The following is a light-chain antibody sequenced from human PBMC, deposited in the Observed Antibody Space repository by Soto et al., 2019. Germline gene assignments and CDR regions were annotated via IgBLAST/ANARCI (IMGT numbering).Light chain of an antibody. CDR2: EVS. Sequence: SVLTQPPSASGSPGPSVPISCTGTSSDVGGYNYVSWYQQHPGKAPKLMIYEVSKRPSGVPDRFSGSKSGNTASLTVSGLQAEDEADYYCSSYAGSNNYVFGTGTKVTVL. J-gene: IGLJ1*01. CDR1: SSDVGGYNY. V-gene: IGLV2-8*01. CDR3: SSYAGSNNYV.